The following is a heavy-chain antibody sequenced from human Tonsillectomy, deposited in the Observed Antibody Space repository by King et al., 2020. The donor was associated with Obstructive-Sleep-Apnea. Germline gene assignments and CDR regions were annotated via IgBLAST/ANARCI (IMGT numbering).Heavy chain of an antibody. D-gene: IGHD3-22*01. J-gene: IGHJ5*02. CDR3: ARGDYFDSSGYYSP. CDR1: GFTFSSYW. Sequence: VQLVESGGGLVQPGGSLRLSCAASGFTFSSYWMSWVRQAPGKGLEWVANIKQDGSDKYYVDSVKGRFTISRDNAKNSRYLQMNSLRAEDTAVYYCARGDYFDSSGYYSPWGQGTLVTVSS. V-gene: IGHV3-7*03. CDR2: IKQDGSDK.